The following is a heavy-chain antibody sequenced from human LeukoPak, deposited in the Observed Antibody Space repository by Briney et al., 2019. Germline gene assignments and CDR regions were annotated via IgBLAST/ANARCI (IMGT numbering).Heavy chain of an antibody. CDR1: GGSISSYY. V-gene: IGHV4-59*01. D-gene: IGHD4-11*01. CDR3: ARDMDYSNYRRRGWFDP. Sequence: SETLSLTCAVSGGSISSYYWSWIRQPPGRGLEWIGSIHYSGSTNYNPSLKSRVTISVDTSKNQFSLKLSSVTAADTAVYYCARDMDYSNYRRRGWFDPWGQGTLVIVSS. CDR2: IHYSGST. J-gene: IGHJ5*02.